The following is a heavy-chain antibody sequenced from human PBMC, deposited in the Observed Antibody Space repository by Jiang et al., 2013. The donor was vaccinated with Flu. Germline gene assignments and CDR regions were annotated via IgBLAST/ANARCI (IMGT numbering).Heavy chain of an antibody. V-gene: IGHV5-51*01. J-gene: IGHJ5*02. CDR1: GYTFSSYW. CDR2: IYPHDSDT. CDR3: AKRSGNWFDP. D-gene: IGHD3-10*01. Sequence: GAEVKKPGESLKISCKGSGYTFSSYWIAWVRQRPGKGLECVGVIYPHDSDTRYSPSFQGQVTISADRSTSTVYLHWNSLKASDTAIYFCAKRSGNWFDPWGQGTLVTVSS.